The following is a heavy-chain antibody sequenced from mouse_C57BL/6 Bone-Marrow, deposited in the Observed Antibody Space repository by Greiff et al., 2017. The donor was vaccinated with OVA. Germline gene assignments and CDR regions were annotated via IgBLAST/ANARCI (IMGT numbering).Heavy chain of an antibody. CDR3: VRHGMVTAPFAY. CDR1: GFSFNTYA. V-gene: IGHV10-1*01. Sequence: EVQLVESGGGLVQPKGSLKLSCAASGFSFNTYAMNWVRQAPGKGLEWVARIRSKSNNYATYYADSVKDRFTISRDDSESMLYLQMNNLKTEDTAMYYCVRHGMVTAPFAYWGQGTLVTVSA. D-gene: IGHD2-2*01. CDR2: IRSKSNNYAT. J-gene: IGHJ3*01.